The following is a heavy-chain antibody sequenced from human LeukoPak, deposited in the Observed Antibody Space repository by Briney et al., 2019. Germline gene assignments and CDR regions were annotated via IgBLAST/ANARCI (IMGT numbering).Heavy chain of an antibody. CDR3: ARHGGLVRGFSDAFDI. CDR2: IYYSGST. V-gene: IGHV4-30-4*01. J-gene: IGHJ3*02. Sequence: SETLSLTCTVAGGSISSGDYYWSWLRQPPGKGLEWIGYIYYSGSTYYNPSLKSRVIISVDTSKNQFSLKLSSVTAADTAVYYCARHGGLVRGFSDAFDIWGQGTTVTVSS. D-gene: IGHD3-10*01. CDR1: GGSISSGDYY.